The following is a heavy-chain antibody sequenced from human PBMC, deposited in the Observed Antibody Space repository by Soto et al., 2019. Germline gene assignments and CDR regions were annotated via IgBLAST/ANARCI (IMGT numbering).Heavy chain of an antibody. D-gene: IGHD6-6*01. CDR1: GYTFTSYA. J-gene: IGHJ5*02. CDR3: AREGSIAARPAWFDP. V-gene: IGHV1-3*01. Sequence: GALVKVSCKASGYTFTSYAMHWVRQAPGQRLEWMGWINAGNGNTKYSQKFQGRVTITRDTSASTAYMELSSLRSEDTAVYYCAREGSIAARPAWFDPWGQGTLVTVSS. CDR2: INAGNGNT.